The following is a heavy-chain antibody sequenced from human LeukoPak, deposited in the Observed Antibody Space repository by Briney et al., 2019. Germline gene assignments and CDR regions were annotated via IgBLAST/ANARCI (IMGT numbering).Heavy chain of an antibody. CDR1: GGSISSYY. CDR3: ASHTYYYGSGLTFDY. V-gene: IGHV4-59*08. CDR2: IYYSGST. Sequence: PSETLSLTCTVSGGSISSYYWSWIRQPPGKGLEWIGYIYYSGSTNYNPSLKSRVTISVDTSKNQFSLKLSSVNAADTAVYYCASHTYYYGSGLTFDYWGQGTLVTVSS. D-gene: IGHD3-10*01. J-gene: IGHJ4*02.